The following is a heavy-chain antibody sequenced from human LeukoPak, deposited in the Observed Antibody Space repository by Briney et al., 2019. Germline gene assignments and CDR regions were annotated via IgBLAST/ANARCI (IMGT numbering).Heavy chain of an antibody. CDR1: GFTFSSYW. Sequence: GGSLRLSCAASGFTFSSYWMSWVRQAPGKGLEWVSYISSSSRSIYYADSVKGRFTISRNDAKNSLYLQMNSLRAEDTAVYYCARGDEYSSSWYEIDYWGQGTLVTVSS. J-gene: IGHJ4*02. V-gene: IGHV3-48*01. D-gene: IGHD6-13*01. CDR3: ARGDEYSSSWYEIDY. CDR2: ISSSSRSI.